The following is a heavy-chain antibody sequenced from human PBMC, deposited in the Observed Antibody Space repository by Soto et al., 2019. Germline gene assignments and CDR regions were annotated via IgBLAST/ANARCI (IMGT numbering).Heavy chain of an antibody. J-gene: IGHJ6*02. CDR2: IVPVFPSV. V-gene: IGHV1-69*13. D-gene: IGHD6-13*01. Sequence: SVKVSFKASGGAFNNYAIYWGRQATGQGLEWLGTIVPVFPSVYYAPRFQGRLTITADGSTDTVYMMLTSLKSEDTAVYYCAREMPSTAAAYFYYGLNVWGQGTSVTVSS. CDR1: GGAFNNYA. CDR3: AREMPSTAAAYFYYGLNV.